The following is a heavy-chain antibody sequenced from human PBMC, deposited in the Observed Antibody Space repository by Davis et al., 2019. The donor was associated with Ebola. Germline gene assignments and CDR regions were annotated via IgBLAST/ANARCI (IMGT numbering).Heavy chain of an antibody. CDR1: GGSFSGYY. J-gene: IGHJ2*01. Sequence: MPSETLSLTCAVYGGSFSGYYWSWIRQPPGKGLEWIGEINHSGSTNYNPSLKSRVTISVDTSKNQFSLKLSSVTAADTAVYYCAKDRSSSGYFDLWGRGTLVTVSS. V-gene: IGHV4-34*01. D-gene: IGHD6-6*01. CDR2: INHSGST. CDR3: AKDRSSSGYFDL.